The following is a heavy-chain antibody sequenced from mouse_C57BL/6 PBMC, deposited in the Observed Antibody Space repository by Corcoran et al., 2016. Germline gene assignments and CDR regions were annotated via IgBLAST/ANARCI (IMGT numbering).Heavy chain of an antibody. J-gene: IGHJ2*01. Sequence: EVQLQQSGPVLVKPGASVKMSCKASGYTFTDYYMNWVKQSHGKSLEWIGVINPYNGGTSYNQKFKGKATLTVDKSSSTAYMELNSLTSEDSAVYYCARYGSSYRYYFDYWGQGTTLTVSS. D-gene: IGHD1-1*01. CDR1: GYTFTDYY. CDR3: ARYGSSYRYYFDY. V-gene: IGHV1-19*01. CDR2: INPYNGGT.